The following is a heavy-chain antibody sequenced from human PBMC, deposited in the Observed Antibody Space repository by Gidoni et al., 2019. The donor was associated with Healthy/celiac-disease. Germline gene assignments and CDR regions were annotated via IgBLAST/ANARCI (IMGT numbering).Heavy chain of an antibody. Sequence: EVQLVESGGGLVQPGRSLRLSCAASGFTFDAYAMHWVRQAQGKGLEWVSGISWNSGSIGYAESVKGRFTISRDNAKNSLYLQMNSLRAEDTALYYCAKDLGYCSSTSCYPHYYGMDVWGQGTTVTVSS. CDR1: GFTFDAYA. J-gene: IGHJ6*02. V-gene: IGHV3-9*01. D-gene: IGHD2-2*01. CDR3: AKDLGYCSSTSCYPHYYGMDV. CDR2: ISWNSGSI.